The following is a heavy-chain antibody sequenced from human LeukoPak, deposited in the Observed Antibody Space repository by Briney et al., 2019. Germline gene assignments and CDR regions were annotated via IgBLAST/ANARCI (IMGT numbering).Heavy chain of an antibody. D-gene: IGHD3-9*01. J-gene: IGHJ3*02. CDR2: IGIAGDT. CDR3: ARAVALTCDALDI. V-gene: IGHV3-13*01. CDR1: GFTFSSYD. Sequence: GGSLRLSCAASGFTFSSYDMHWVRQVGGKGVEWVSAIGIAGDTYYLDSVKGRFTISRENVKNSLYLQMNNLTPGDTAVYYCARAVALTCDALDIWGQGTIVTVSS.